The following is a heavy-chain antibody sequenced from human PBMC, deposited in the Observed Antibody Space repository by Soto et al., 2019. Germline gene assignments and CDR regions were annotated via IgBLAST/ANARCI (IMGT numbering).Heavy chain of an antibody. CDR1: GFTFSSYG. Sequence: QVQLVESGGGVVQPGRSLRLSCAASGFTFSSYGIHGVRQAPGKGLEWVAVISYDGSNKYYADSVKGRFTISRDNSKNTLYLQMNSLRAEDTAVYYCAGGDIVLVPAALRVSYYYYGMDVWGQGTTVTVSS. CDR2: ISYDGSNK. CDR3: AGGDIVLVPAALRVSYYYYGMDV. J-gene: IGHJ6*02. D-gene: IGHD2-2*01. V-gene: IGHV3-30*03.